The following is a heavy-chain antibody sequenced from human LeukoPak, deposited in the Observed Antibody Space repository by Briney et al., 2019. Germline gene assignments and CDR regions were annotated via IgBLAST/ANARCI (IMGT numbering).Heavy chain of an antibody. CDR2: ISAYNGNT. V-gene: IGHV1-18*01. D-gene: IGHD2-15*01. CDR1: GYTFTRYG. CDR3: ARYCSGGSCYYDFDY. J-gene: IGHJ4*02. Sequence: ASVKVSCKSSGYTFTRYGISSVRQPPGQGLEWMGWISAYNGNTNYAQKLQGRDTMTTDTSTSTASMELRSLRSDDTAVYYCARYCSGGSCYYDFDYWGQGTLDTVSS.